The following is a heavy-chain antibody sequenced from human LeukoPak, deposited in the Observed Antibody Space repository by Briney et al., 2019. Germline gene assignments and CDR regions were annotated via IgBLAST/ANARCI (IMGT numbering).Heavy chain of an antibody. J-gene: IGHJ5*02. CDR3: ARHRYYRSWFDP. V-gene: IGHV4-59*08. CDR2: IYYSGST. D-gene: IGHD1-14*01. CDR1: GDSINSYY. Sequence: SETLSLTCTVSGDSINSYYWSWIRQPPGKGLEWIGYIYYSGSTNYNPSLKSRVTISVDTSKNQFSLKLSSVTAADTAVYYCARHRYYRSWFDPWGQGTLVTVSS.